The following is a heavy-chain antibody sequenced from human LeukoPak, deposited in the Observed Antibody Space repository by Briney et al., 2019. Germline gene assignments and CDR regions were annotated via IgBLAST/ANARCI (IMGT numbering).Heavy chain of an antibody. D-gene: IGHD3-3*02. CDR2: IRPDGHNK. J-gene: IGHJ6*04. Sequence: GGSLRLSCAASGFIFIGYGMHWVRQAPGKGPERVAFIRPDGHNKYYADSVKGRFMISRDNSKNTVDLQMNSLRGDDTAMYYCAKEGAASWDVDVWGKGTTVTVSS. CDR1: GFIFIGYG. V-gene: IGHV3-30*02. CDR3: AKEGAASWDVDV.